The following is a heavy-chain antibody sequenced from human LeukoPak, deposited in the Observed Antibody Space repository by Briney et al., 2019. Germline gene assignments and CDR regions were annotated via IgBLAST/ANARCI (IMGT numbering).Heavy chain of an antibody. CDR3: ARGVVALDY. Sequence: PSETLSLTCTVSGGSISSYYWSWTRQPPGKGLEWIGYIYYSGSTNYNPSLKSRVTISVDTSKNQFSLKLSSVTAADTAVYYCARGVVALDYWGQGTLVTVSS. CDR1: GGSISSYY. CDR2: IYYSGST. V-gene: IGHV4-59*01. D-gene: IGHD2-21*01. J-gene: IGHJ4*02.